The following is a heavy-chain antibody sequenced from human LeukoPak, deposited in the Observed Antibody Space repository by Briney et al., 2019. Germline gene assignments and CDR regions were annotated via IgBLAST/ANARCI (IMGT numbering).Heavy chain of an antibody. D-gene: IGHD6-13*01. CDR1: GGSISSGDHY. Sequence: SQTLSLTCTVSGGSISSGDHYWSWIRQPPGKGLEWIGYIYYSGSTYYNPSLKSRVTISVDTSKNQFSLKLSSVTAADTAVYYCARDSSSWYSYGMDVWGKGTTVTVSS. J-gene: IGHJ6*04. V-gene: IGHV4-30-4*01. CDR3: ARDSSSWYSYGMDV. CDR2: IYYSGST.